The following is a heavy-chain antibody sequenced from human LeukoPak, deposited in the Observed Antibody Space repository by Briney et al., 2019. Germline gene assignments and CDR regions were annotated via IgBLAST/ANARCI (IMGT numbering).Heavy chain of an antibody. Sequence: GGSLRLSCAASGFTFSSYAMSWVRQAPGKGLEWVSAISGSGGNTYSADSVKGRFTISRDNAKNSLYLQMNILTAEDTAVYYCAREANSYGYGAFDYWGQGTLVTVSS. CDR1: GFTFSSYA. V-gene: IGHV3-23*01. CDR2: ISGSGGNT. CDR3: AREANSYGYGAFDY. J-gene: IGHJ4*02. D-gene: IGHD5-18*01.